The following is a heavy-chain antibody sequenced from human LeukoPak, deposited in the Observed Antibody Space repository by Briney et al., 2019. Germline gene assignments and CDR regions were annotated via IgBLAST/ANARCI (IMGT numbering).Heavy chain of an antibody. CDR1: GFTFSSYP. V-gene: IGHV3-23*01. J-gene: IGHJ4*02. Sequence: GGSLRLSCAASGFTFSSYPMSWVRQAPGKGLQWVSAISNGGGSAYYADSVKGRFTISRDNSKSTLCLQINSLRAEDTAIYYCAARPRMPPRFDYWGQGTLVTVSS. CDR2: ISNGGGSA. D-gene: IGHD1-14*01. CDR3: AARPRMPPRFDY.